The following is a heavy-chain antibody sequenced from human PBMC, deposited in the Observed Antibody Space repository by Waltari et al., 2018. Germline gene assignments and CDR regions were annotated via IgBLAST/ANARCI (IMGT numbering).Heavy chain of an antibody. Sequence: QVPLQESAPGLLRASQNLSLTCPVSGGALSSGGYSVSWIRQPPGKGLEWIGYIYNSGSTSYNPSLKSRVTISVDTSNNRFSLKLSSVTAADTAVYVCARSPTYYGSGTYNLRPQYYIDYWGQGALVTVSS. CDR2: IYNSGST. CDR1: GGALSSGGYS. D-gene: IGHD3-10*01. CDR3: ARSPTYYGSGTYNLRPQYYIDY. J-gene: IGHJ4*02. V-gene: IGHV4-31*03.